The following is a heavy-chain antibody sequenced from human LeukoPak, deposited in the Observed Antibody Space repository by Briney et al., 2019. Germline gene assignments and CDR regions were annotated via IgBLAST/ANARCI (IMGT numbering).Heavy chain of an antibody. D-gene: IGHD5-12*01. V-gene: IGHV1-2*02. CDR1: GYTFTSYG. CDR3: ARLTGGGSGYDYYFDY. CDR2: INPNSGGT. J-gene: IGHJ4*02. Sequence: ASVKVSCKASGYTFTSYGISWVRQAPGQGLEWMGWINPNSGGTNYAQKFQGRVTMTRDTSISTAYMELSRLRSDDTAVYYCARLTGGGSGYDYYFDYWGQGTLVTVSS.